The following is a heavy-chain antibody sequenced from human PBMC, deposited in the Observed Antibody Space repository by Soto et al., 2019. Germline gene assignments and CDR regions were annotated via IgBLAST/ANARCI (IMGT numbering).Heavy chain of an antibody. CDR1: GYTFTSYD. Sequence: AASVKVSCKASGYTFTSYDIKWVRQATGQGLEWMGWMNPNSGNTGYAQKFQGRVTMTRNTSITTAYMELSSLRSEDTAVYYCARGAGHDPEDYWGQGTLVTVSS. CDR3: ARGAGHDPEDY. V-gene: IGHV1-8*01. D-gene: IGHD6-13*01. CDR2: MNPNSGNT. J-gene: IGHJ4*02.